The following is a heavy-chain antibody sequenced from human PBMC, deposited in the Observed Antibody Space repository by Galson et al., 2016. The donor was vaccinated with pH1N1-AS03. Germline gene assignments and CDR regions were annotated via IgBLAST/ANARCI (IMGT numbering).Heavy chain of an antibody. CDR3: ARGGVFFSGSGSYHN. J-gene: IGHJ4*02. CDR2: IHHSGSPT. D-gene: IGHD3-10*01. Sequence: LSLTCAVYGGSFSGYYWSWIRQPPGKGLEWIGEIHHSGSPTNYSPSLKSRVTISVDTSKNQFSLKLSSVTAADAAIYFCARGGVFFSGSGSYHNWGQGTLVTVSS. V-gene: IGHV4-34*01. CDR1: GGSFSGYY.